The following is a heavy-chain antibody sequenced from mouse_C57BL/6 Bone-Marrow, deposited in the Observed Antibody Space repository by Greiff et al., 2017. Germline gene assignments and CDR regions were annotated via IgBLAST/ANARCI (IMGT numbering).Heavy chain of an antibody. J-gene: IGHJ2*01. CDR3: ARETTVVAYYFDY. V-gene: IGHV3-6*01. CDR1: GYSITSGYY. CDR2: ISYDGSN. D-gene: IGHD1-1*01. Sequence: EVQLQESGPGLVKPSQSLSLTCSVTGYSITSGYYWNWIRQFPGNKLEWMGYISYDGSNKYNPSLKNRISITLDTSKHQFFMNLNSLTTEYTATYYCARETTVVAYYFDYWGQGTTLTVSS.